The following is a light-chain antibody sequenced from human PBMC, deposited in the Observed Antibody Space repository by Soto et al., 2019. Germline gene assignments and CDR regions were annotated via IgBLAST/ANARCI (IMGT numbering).Light chain of an antibody. V-gene: IGKV1-5*03. J-gene: IGKJ2*01. CDR1: QSVSNW. CDR2: KAS. Sequence: DIQLTQSPSTLSASVGERVTITCRASQSVSNWLAWYQQKPGKAPKLLIYKASILESGVPSRFGGSGSGTDFTLSINSLQPDDFAPYYGQQFNSHSSTFGQGTTLEIK. CDR3: QQFNSHSST.